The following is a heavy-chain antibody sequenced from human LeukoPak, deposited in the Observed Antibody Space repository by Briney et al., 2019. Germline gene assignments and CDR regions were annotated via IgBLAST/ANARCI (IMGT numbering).Heavy chain of an antibody. V-gene: IGHV3-7*01. CDR2: VKEDGTTK. CDR3: VSQEVVPH. Sequence: GGSLRLSCAVSGFNFTNYWVSSVRQAPGKGLEWVANVKEDGTTKQYVDSVKGRFTISRDNAKNSLYLQMDSLRAEDTAVYYCVSQEVVPHWGQGTLVSVSS. CDR1: GFNFTNYW. D-gene: IGHD3-22*01. J-gene: IGHJ4*02.